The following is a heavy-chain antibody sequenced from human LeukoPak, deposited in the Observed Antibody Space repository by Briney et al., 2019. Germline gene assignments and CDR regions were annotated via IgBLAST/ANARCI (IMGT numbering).Heavy chain of an antibody. J-gene: IGHJ4*02. V-gene: IGHV3-7*01. CDR1: GFTFSSYW. CDR3: ARDFSVSASAY. Sequence: SGGSLRLSCAASGFTFSSYWMSWVRQAPGKGLEWVANIKQDGSEKYYVDSVKGRFTISRDSAKNSLYLQMNSLRAEDTAVYYCARDFSVSASAYWGQGTLVTVSS. D-gene: IGHD2-2*01. CDR2: IKQDGSEK.